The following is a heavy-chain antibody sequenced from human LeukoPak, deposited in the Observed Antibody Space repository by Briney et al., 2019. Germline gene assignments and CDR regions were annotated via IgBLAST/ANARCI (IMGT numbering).Heavy chain of an antibody. CDR3: ARAASSS. CDR1: GFTFSSYA. V-gene: IGHV3-30-3*01. D-gene: IGHD6-13*01. Sequence: PGGSLRLSCAASGFTFSSYAMHWVRQAPGKGLEWVAVISYDGSNKYYADSVKGRFTISRDNSKNTLYLQMNGLRAEDTAVYYCARAASSSWGQGTLVTVSS. CDR2: ISYDGSNK. J-gene: IGHJ4*02.